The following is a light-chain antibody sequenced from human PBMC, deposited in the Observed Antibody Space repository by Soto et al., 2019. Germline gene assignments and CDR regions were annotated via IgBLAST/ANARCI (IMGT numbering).Light chain of an antibody. V-gene: IGLV2-14*01. Sequence: QSALTQPASVSGSPGQSITISCTGSSSDIGAYNYVSWFQQYPGKAPKLIISEVSNRPSGVSNRFSGSKSGTAASLTISGLQTEDEGDYFCFSFTTDWTHVFGTGTKVTVL. CDR2: EVS. CDR1: SSDIGAYNY. J-gene: IGLJ1*01. CDR3: FSFTTDWTHV.